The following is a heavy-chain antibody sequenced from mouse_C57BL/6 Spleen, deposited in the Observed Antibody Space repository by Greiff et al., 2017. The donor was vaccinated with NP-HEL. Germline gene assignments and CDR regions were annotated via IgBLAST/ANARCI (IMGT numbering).Heavy chain of an antibody. J-gene: IGHJ2*01. Sequence: QVQLQQPGAELVKPGASVKMSCKASGYTFTSYWITWVKQRPGQGLEWIGDIYPGSGSTNYNEKFKSKATLTVDTSSSTAYMQHSSLTSEDSAVYYCARGPYYYGSSYFDYWGQGTTLTVSS. CDR3: ARGPYYYGSSYFDY. CDR2: IYPGSGST. D-gene: IGHD1-1*01. V-gene: IGHV1-55*01. CDR1: GYTFTSYW.